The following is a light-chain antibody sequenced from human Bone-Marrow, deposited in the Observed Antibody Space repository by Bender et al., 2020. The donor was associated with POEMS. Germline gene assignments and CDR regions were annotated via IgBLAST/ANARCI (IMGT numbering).Light chain of an antibody. Sequence: QSVLTQPPSMSGAPGQRVTISCTGSSSNIGNHGVNWYQQLPGEAPKLLIYYDDLLTPGVSDRFSASKSGTSASLAISELQSEDEALYYCSAWDDSLSGWVFGGGTKLTVL. V-gene: IGLV1-36*01. CDR2: YDD. J-gene: IGLJ3*02. CDR3: SAWDDSLSGWV. CDR1: SSNIGNHG.